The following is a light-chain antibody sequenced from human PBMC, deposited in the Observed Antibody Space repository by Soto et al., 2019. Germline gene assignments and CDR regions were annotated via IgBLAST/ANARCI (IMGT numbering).Light chain of an antibody. CDR1: RSNIGAGYD. CDR3: QSYDSSLSAYYV. J-gene: IGLJ1*01. CDR2: GNS. Sequence: QSVLTQPPSVSGAPGQRVTISCTGSRSNIGAGYDVHWYQQLPGTAPKLLIYGNSNRPSGVPDRFSGSKSGTSASLAITGLQAEDEADYYCQSYDSSLSAYYVFGTGTKLTVL. V-gene: IGLV1-40*01.